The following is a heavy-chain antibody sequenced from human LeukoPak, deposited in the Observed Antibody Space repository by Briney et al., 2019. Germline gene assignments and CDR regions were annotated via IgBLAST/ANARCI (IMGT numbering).Heavy chain of an antibody. CDR1: GGSISSGGYS. D-gene: IGHD5-18*01. CDR2: IYHSGST. V-gene: IGHV4-30-2*01. CDR3: ARERVDTASLGYFDY. Sequence: PSETLSLTCAVSGGSISSGGYSWSWIRQPPGKGLEWIGYIYHSGSTYYNPSLKSRVTVSLDTSKNQFSLKLSSVTAADTAVYYCARERVDTASLGYFDYWGQGTLVTVSS. J-gene: IGHJ4*02.